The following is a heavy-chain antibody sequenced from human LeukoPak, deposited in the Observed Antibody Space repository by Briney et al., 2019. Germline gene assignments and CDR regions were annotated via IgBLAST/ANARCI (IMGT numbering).Heavy chain of an antibody. CDR2: INHSGST. CDR3: ARGGHSVDIVATTHPYYFDY. Sequence: KPAETLSLTCAVYGVSFSGYYWSWVRQPPGKGLEWIGEINHSGSTNYNPSLKSRVTISVDTSKNQFSLKLSSVTAADTAVYYCARGGHSVDIVATTHPYYFDYWGQGTLVTVSS. CDR1: GVSFSGYY. J-gene: IGHJ4*02. V-gene: IGHV4-34*01. D-gene: IGHD5-12*01.